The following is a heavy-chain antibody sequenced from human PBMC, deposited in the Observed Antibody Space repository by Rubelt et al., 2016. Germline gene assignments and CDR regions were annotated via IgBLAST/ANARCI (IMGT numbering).Heavy chain of an antibody. J-gene: IGHJ6*02. V-gene: IGHV4-59*01. CDR2: IYHSGDT. Sequence: SWMRQPPGEGLEWIGYIYHSGDTNYNPSLMSRVTISVDTSKSQVSLRLRSVTAADTAVYYCATAPITGTTRIYYYYYGMDVWGQGTTVTVSS. CDR3: ATAPITGTTRIYYYYYGMDV. D-gene: IGHD1-20*01.